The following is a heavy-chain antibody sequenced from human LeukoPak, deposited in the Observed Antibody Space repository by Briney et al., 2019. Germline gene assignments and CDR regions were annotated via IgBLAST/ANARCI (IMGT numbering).Heavy chain of an antibody. J-gene: IGHJ4*02. CDR2: TSGSGSDT. V-gene: IGHV3-23*01. Sequence: GGSLRLSCVASGFSFSNYAMSWVRQAPGKGLEWVSGTSGSGSDTFYAESVKGRGTISRDNAENTLYLQMSSLRAEDTAIYYCVKDYSSMTSSIFFDYGGQGILVTVSS. D-gene: IGHD3-3*01. CDR1: GFSFSNYA. CDR3: VKDYSSMTSSIFFDY.